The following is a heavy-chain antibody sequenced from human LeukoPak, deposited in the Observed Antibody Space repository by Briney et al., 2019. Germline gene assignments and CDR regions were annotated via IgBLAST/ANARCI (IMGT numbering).Heavy chain of an antibody. V-gene: IGHV4-39*01. CDR2: IYYSGST. Sequence: SETLSLTCTVSGDSISSSRYYWGWIRQPPGEGLEWIGSIYYSGSTYYTPSLKSRIAISMDTSKNQFSLKLSSVTAADTAVYYCASLNYDSVWGSYRPFDYWGQGTLVTVSS. CDR1: GDSISSSRYY. D-gene: IGHD3-16*02. J-gene: IGHJ4*02. CDR3: ASLNYDSVWGSYRPFDY.